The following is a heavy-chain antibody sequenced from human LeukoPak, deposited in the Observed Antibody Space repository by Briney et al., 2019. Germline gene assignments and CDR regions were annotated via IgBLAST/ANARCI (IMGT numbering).Heavy chain of an antibody. CDR2: VYSIGRT. V-gene: IGHV4-59*01. Sequence: SRSLCLTCNVSGGAISTYWWNWFRQAAGEGLEWIGYVYSIGRTNSNPTLRSRVTISVDTSKNQFSLRLTSVTAADTAVYYCAREHSVGGGLDAFDMWGQGTMVTVSS. J-gene: IGHJ3*02. CDR3: AREHSVGGGLDAFDM. CDR1: GGAISTYW. D-gene: IGHD3-16*01.